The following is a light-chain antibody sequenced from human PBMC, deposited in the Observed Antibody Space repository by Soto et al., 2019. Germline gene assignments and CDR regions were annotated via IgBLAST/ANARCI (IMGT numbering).Light chain of an antibody. V-gene: IGKV3-15*01. CDR2: GAS. CDR3: HQGHNWPLT. J-gene: IGKJ2*01. CDR1: QSISSE. Sequence: EIVMTQSPATLSVSPGERATLSCRASQSISSELAWYQQRPGQPPRLLIYGASTRATGVPDRFTVSGSGSDFTLTISGLQSDDFAVYYCHQGHNWPLTFGQGTRLEL.